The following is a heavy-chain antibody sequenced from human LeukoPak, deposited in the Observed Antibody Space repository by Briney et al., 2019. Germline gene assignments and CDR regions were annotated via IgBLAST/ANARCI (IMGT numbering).Heavy chain of an antibody. Sequence: GGSLRLSCAASGFTFSSYWMHWVRQAPGKGLVWVSRVNSDESTTDYADSVKGRFTISRDNAKNTLYLRMNSLRAEDTAVYYCATSRRGAPSDWGQGTLVTVSS. D-gene: IGHD3-16*01. V-gene: IGHV3-74*01. CDR3: ATSRRGAPSD. J-gene: IGHJ4*02. CDR2: VNSDESTT. CDR1: GFTFSSYW.